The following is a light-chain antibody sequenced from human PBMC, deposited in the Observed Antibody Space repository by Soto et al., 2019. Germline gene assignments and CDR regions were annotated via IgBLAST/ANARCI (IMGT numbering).Light chain of an antibody. V-gene: IGLV1-44*01. CDR3: SSYVSSRTYV. Sequence: QAVVTQPPSASGTPGQRVIISCSGTASNIGRNAVNWYLQLPGTAPKVLIFRNDQRPSGVPDRFSGSRSGTSASLTITGLQSEDEADYYCSSYVSSRTYVFGPGTKVTVL. CDR2: RND. J-gene: IGLJ1*01. CDR1: ASNIGRNA.